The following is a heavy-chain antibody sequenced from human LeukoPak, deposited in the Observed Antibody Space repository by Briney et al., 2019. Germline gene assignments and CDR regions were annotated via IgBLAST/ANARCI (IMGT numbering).Heavy chain of an antibody. CDR3: ARGGPRPYYYYYMDV. CDR2: INPNSGGT. D-gene: IGHD3-10*01. J-gene: IGHJ6*03. Sequence: GAPVKVSCRASGYTFTGYYMHWVRQAPGQGLEWMGRINPNSGGTNYAQKFQGRVTMTRDTSISTAYMELSRLRSDDTAVYYCARGGPRPYYYYYMDVWGKGTTVTVSS. V-gene: IGHV1-2*06. CDR1: GYTFTGYY.